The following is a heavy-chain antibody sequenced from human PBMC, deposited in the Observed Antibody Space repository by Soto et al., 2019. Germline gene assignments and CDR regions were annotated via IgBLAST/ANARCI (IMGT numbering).Heavy chain of an antibody. D-gene: IGHD3-3*01. Sequence: QVQLQQWGAGLLKPSETLSLTCAVYGGSFSGYYWSWIRQPPGKGLEWIGEIKHSGSTNYNPSLMSRVTISVDTSKNLFSRKRSSVTAADTAVYYCATRIRGVGRAIDIWGQGTMVTVSS. CDR3: ATRIRGVGRAIDI. V-gene: IGHV4-34*01. CDR2: IKHSGST. J-gene: IGHJ3*02. CDR1: GGSFSGYY.